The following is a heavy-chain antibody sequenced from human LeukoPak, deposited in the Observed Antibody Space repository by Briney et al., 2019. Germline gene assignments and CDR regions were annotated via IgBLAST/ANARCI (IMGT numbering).Heavy chain of an antibody. CDR2: INHSGNT. CDR1: GGSFSGDY. J-gene: IGHJ4*02. Sequence: SETLSLSCAVHGGSFSGDYWSWIRQPPGKGLQWIGEINHSGNTNNNPSLKSRVTMSVGTSKNQLSLNLTSVTAADTAVYYCARVHGHNLGTLDYWGQGILVTVSS. D-gene: IGHD5-24*01. V-gene: IGHV4-34*01. CDR3: ARVHGHNLGTLDY.